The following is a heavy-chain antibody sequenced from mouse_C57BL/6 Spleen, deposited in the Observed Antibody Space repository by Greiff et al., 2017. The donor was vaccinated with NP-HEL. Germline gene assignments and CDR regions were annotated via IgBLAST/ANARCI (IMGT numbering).Heavy chain of an antibody. Sequence: VQLQQPGAELVMPGASVKLSCKASGYTFTSYWMHWVKQRPGQGLEWIGEIDPSDSYTKYNQKFKGKSTLTVDKSSSTAYMQLSSLTSEDSAVYYCARADYGNPRYLDYWGQGTTLTVSS. CDR2: IDPSDSYT. J-gene: IGHJ2*01. V-gene: IGHV1-69*01. CDR3: ARADYGNPRYLDY. D-gene: IGHD2-1*01. CDR1: GYTFTSYW.